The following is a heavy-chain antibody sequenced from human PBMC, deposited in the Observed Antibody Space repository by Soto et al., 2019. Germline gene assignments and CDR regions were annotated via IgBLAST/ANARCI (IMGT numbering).Heavy chain of an antibody. CDR1: GGTFSSYA. CDR3: ARDEDIVVVPAAKASPYYYYGMDV. V-gene: IGHV1-69*06. Sequence: SVKVSCKASGGTFSSYAISWVRQAPGQGLEWMGGIIPIFGTANYAQRFQGRVTITADKSTSTAYMELSSLRSEDTAVYYCARDEDIVVVPAAKASPYYYYGMDVWGQGTTVTVSS. J-gene: IGHJ6*02. D-gene: IGHD2-2*01. CDR2: IIPIFGTA.